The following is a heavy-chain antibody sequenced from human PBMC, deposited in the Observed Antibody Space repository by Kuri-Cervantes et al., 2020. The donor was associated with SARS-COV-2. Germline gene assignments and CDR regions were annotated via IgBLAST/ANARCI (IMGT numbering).Heavy chain of an antibody. CDR2: INPSGGST. Sequence: ASVKVSCKASGYTFTSYYMHWVRQAPGQGLEWMGIINPSGGSTSYAQKFQGRVTMTRDTSTSTVYMELSSLRSEDTAVYYCAREGRNIDYYYGMDVWGQGTTDTVSS. D-gene: IGHD1-14*01. CDR3: AREGRNIDYYYGMDV. V-gene: IGHV1-46*01. CDR1: GYTFTSYY. J-gene: IGHJ6*02.